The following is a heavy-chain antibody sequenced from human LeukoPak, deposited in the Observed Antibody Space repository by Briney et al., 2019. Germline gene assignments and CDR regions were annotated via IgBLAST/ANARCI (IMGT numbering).Heavy chain of an antibody. CDR2: IYYSGNT. CDR3: ARVDVFGVVSSDYYYYYMDV. J-gene: IGHJ6*03. D-gene: IGHD3-3*01. Sequence: SETLSLTCTVSGGSISSGSYYWSWIRQPPGKRLEWIGSIYYSGNTYYNPTLKSRITISVDTSKNQFSLKLSYVTAADTAVYYCARVDVFGVVSSDYYYYYMDVWGKGTTVTVSS. V-gene: IGHV4-39*07. CDR1: GGSISSGSYY.